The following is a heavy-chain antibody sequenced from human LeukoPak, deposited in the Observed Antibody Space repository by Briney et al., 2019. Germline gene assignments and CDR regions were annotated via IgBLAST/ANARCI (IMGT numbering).Heavy chain of an antibody. CDR3: AIQPGIVVVPAANSY. D-gene: IGHD2-2*01. Sequence: GGSLRLSCAASGFAFSSYAMSWVRQAPGKGLEWVSAISGSGGSTYYADSVKGRFTISRDNSKNTLYLQMNSLRAEDTAVYYCAIQPGIVVVPAANSYWGQGTLVTVSS. CDR2: ISGSGGST. J-gene: IGHJ4*02. CDR1: GFAFSSYA. V-gene: IGHV3-23*01.